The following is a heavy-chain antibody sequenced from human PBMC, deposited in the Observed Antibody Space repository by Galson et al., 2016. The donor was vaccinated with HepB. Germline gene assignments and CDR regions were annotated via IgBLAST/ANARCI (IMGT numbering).Heavy chain of an antibody. CDR2: IYHSGST. D-gene: IGHD2-2*01. V-gene: IGHV4-30-2*06. CDR1: GASISSGGYS. CDR3: ARLVPAANWRFDP. J-gene: IGHJ5*02. Sequence: TLSLTCAVSGASISSGGYSWSWIRQSPGTGLEWIGYIYHSGSTYYSPSLRSRVTISIDKSKNQFSLNLTSVTAADTAVYYCARLVPAANWRFDPWGQGTLVTVSS.